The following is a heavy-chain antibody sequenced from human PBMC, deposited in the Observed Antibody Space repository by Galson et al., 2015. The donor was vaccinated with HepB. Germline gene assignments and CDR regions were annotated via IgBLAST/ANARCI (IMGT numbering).Heavy chain of an antibody. D-gene: IGHD2-15*01. CDR2: IGPSDPYT. CDR3: ARMDCSGGSCYSFDP. V-gene: IGHV5-10-1*01. Sequence: QSGAEVKKPGESLRISCKGSGYSFTSYWISWVRQMPGKGLEWMGRIGPSDPYTNYSPSFQGHVTISADKSISTAYLQWSSLKASDTAMYYCARMDCSGGSCYSFDPWGQGTLVTVSS. J-gene: IGHJ5*02. CDR1: GYSFTSYW.